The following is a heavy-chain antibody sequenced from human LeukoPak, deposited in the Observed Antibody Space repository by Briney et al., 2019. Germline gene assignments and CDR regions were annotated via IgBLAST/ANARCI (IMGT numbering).Heavy chain of an antibody. Sequence: SETLSLTCTVSGGSISSGSYYWGWIRQPAGKGLEWIGRIYTSGSTNYNPSLKSRFTISVDTSKNQFSLKLSSVTAADTAVYYCARVRYCSSTSCYKAYWYFDLWGRGTLVTVSS. J-gene: IGHJ2*01. CDR2: IYTSGST. CDR3: ARVRYCSSTSCYKAYWYFDL. D-gene: IGHD2-2*02. V-gene: IGHV4-61*02. CDR1: GGSISSGSYY.